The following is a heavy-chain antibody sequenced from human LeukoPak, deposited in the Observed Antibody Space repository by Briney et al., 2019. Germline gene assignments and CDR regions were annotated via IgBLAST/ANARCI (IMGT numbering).Heavy chain of an antibody. V-gene: IGHV3-30-3*01. CDR2: ISYDGSNK. J-gene: IGHJ3*02. Sequence: PGRSLRLSCAASGFTFSSYAMHWVRQAPGKGLEWVAVISYDGSNKYYADSVKGRFTISRDNSKNTLYLQMNSLRAEDAAVYYCAKAARIPRYYYDSSGYDAFDIWGQGTMVTVSS. CDR3: AKAARIPRYYYDSSGYDAFDI. D-gene: IGHD3-22*01. CDR1: GFTFSSYA.